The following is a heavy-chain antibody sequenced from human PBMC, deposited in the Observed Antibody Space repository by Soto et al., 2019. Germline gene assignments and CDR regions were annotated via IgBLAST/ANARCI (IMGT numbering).Heavy chain of an antibody. V-gene: IGHV2-5*02. CDR1: GFSLSTGGVG. D-gene: IGHD2-21*02. CDR2: IYWDDDK. Sequence: QITLKESGPTLVKPTQTLTLTCTFSGFSLSTGGVGVGWIRQPPGKALEWLALIYWDDDKRYSPSLKSRLTVTKDTSKIPVVLTMTNRDPVDTATYYCAHSRCGGDCLRSYSSHYYYGMDVWGQGTTVTVSS. J-gene: IGHJ6*02. CDR3: AHSRCGGDCLRSYSSHYYYGMDV.